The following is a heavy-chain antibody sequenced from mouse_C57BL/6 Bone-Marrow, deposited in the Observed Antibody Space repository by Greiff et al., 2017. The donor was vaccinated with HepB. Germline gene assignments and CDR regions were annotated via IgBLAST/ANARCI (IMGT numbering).Heavy chain of an antibody. J-gene: IGHJ4*01. V-gene: IGHV1-22*01. CDR1: GYTFTDYN. D-gene: IGHD4-1*01. CDR2: INPNNGGT. Sequence: VHVKQSGPELVKPGASVKMSCKASGYTFTDYNMHWVKQSHGKSLEWIGYINPNNGGTSYNQKFKGKATLTVNKSSSTAYMELRSLTSEDSAVYYCATGTNGSYYAMDYWGQGTSVTVSS. CDR3: ATGTNGSYYAMDY.